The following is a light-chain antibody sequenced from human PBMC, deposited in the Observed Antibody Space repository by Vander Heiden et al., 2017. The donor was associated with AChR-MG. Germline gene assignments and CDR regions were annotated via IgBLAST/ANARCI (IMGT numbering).Light chain of an antibody. CDR3: QQTDSVPHT. CDR2: GTS. Sequence: DIQMTQPPSSLSASVGDRVTISCRASQTVHNYLNWYQQRPGKAPNLLISGTSNLQSGVPSRFSGSGSGTEFTLSISGLQPEDCATYFCQQTDSVPHTFGRGTRLEI. CDR1: QTVHNY. V-gene: IGKV1-39*01. J-gene: IGKJ2*01.